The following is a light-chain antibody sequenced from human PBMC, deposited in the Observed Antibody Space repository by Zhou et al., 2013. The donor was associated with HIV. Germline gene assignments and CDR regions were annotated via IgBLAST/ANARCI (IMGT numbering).Light chain of an antibody. V-gene: IGKV3D-15*01. Sequence: EIEMTQSPGTLSVSPGERITLSCRASQNIGNKLAWYRQKPGQSPSLLMYGATSRASGIPDRFSGSGSGTDFTLTISRLEPEDFAVYYCQQRTNWPPITFGQGTRLEIK. CDR3: QQRTNWPPIT. CDR2: GAT. CDR1: QNIGNK. J-gene: IGKJ5*01.